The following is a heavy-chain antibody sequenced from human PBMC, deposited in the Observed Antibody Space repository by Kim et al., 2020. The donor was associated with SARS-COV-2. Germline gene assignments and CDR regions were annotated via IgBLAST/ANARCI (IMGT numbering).Heavy chain of an antibody. V-gene: IGHV3-23*01. CDR2: ITGNGGNT. CDR3: GKGRGGNFDY. J-gene: IGHJ4*02. CDR1: GFTFSNYA. Sequence: GGSLRLSCAASGFTFSNYAINWVRQAPGKGLECVSVITGNGGNTYYADSVKGRFTISRDNSKNTVYLQMSSLRAEDTAVYYCGKGRGGNFDYWGQGALVT. D-gene: IGHD5-12*01.